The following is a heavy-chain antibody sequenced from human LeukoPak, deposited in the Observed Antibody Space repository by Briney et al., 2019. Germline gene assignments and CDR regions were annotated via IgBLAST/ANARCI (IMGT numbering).Heavy chain of an antibody. CDR1: GYTFTSYG. D-gene: IGHD6-19*01. V-gene: IGHV1-18*01. Sequence: ASVKVSCKASGYTFTSYGVSWVRQAPGQGLEWMGWISAYNGNTNYAQKLQGRVTMTTDTSTSTAYMELRSLRSDDTAVYYCARDLSNWYSSGWYGVYFDYWGQGTLVTVSS. CDR2: ISAYNGNT. J-gene: IGHJ4*02. CDR3: ARDLSNWYSSGWYGVYFDY.